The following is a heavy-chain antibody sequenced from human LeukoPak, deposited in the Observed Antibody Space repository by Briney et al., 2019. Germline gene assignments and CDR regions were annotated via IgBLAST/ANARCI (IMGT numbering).Heavy chain of an antibody. CDR3: ARRVVAPPTSLDAFDI. CDR1: GGSISSYY. CDR2: IYYSGST. V-gene: IGHV4-59*08. D-gene: IGHD2-15*01. J-gene: IGHJ3*02. Sequence: KTSETLSLTCTVSGGSISSYYWSWIRQPPGKGLEWIGYIYYSGSTNYNPSLKSRVTISVDTSKNQFSLKLSSVTAADTAVYYCARRVVAPPTSLDAFDIWSQGTMVTVSS.